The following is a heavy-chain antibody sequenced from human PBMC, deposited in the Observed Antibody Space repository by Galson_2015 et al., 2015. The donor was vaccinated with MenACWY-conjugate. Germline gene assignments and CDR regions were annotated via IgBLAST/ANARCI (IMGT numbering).Heavy chain of an antibody. CDR1: GFIFNTYW. CDR3: AKSRGASFYFDS. V-gene: IGHV3-74*01. D-gene: IGHD1-26*01. J-gene: IGHJ4*02. CDR2: INPGGSST. Sequence: SLRLSCAASGFIFNTYWMHWVRQAPGKGLVWVSRINPGGSSTNYADSVKDRFTISSDHAKTTLYLQMNSLRPEDTAVFYCAKSRGASFYFDSWGQVTLVTVSS.